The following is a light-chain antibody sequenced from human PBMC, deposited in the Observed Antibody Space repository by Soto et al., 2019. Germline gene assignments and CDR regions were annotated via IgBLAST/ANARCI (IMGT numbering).Light chain of an antibody. V-gene: IGKV1-33*01. Sequence: DIQMTQSPSSLSASVGDRVTITCQASQGISNYLDWYQQKPGKAPKLLIYDASNLERGVPSRFSGSGSGTDFTFTISSLQPEDIATYYCQQYDNHPYTFGQGTKLEIK. CDR1: QGISNY. CDR3: QQYDNHPYT. CDR2: DAS. J-gene: IGKJ2*01.